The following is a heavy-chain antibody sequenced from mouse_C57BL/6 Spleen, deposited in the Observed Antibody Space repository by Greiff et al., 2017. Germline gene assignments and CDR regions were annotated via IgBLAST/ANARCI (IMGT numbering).Heavy chain of an antibody. D-gene: IGHD1-1*01. CDR2: IYPRSVNT. V-gene: IGHV1-81*01. CDR1: GYTFTSYG. Sequence: QVQLKESGAELARPGASVKLSCKASGYTFTSYGISWVKQRTGQGLEWIGEIYPRSVNTYYNEKFKGKATPTADKSSSTAYMELRSLTSEDSAVYFCARRGNYGGDAMDYWGQGTSVTVSS. J-gene: IGHJ4*01. CDR3: ARRGNYGGDAMDY.